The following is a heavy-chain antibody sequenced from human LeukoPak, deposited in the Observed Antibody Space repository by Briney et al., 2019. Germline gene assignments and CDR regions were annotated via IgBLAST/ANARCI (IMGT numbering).Heavy chain of an antibody. J-gene: IGHJ3*02. D-gene: IGHD2-15*01. CDR1: GFTFDDYV. Sequence: GGSLRLSCAASGFTFDDYVMNWVRQAPGKGLEWVSGISWNSCTIGYAGSVKGRFTISRDNAKNSLYLQMNSLRAEDTALYYCVKGAAYHLGDAFDIWGQGTMVTVSS. CDR2: ISWNSCTI. CDR3: VKGAAYHLGDAFDI. V-gene: IGHV3-9*01.